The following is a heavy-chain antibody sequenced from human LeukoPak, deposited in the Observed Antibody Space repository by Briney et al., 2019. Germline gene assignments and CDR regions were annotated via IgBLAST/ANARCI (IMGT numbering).Heavy chain of an antibody. CDR3: AKGGVVPAARDRFDP. CDR2: ISGSGGST. Sequence: GGSLRLSCAASGFTFSNYAMHWVRQAPGKGLEWVSAISGSGGSTYYADSVKGRFTISRDNSKNTLYLQMNSLRAEDTAVYYCAKGGVVPAARDRFDPWGQGTLVTVSS. V-gene: IGHV3-23*01. J-gene: IGHJ5*02. D-gene: IGHD2-2*01. CDR1: GFTFSNYA.